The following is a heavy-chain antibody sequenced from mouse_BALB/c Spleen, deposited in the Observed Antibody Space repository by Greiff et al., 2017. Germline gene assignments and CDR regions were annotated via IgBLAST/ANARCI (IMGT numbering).Heavy chain of an antibody. Sequence: EVKLVESGPGLVKPSQSLSLTCSVSGYSFTSGYFWNWIRQFPGNKLEWMGYISYDGSNNYNPSLKNRISITRDTSKNQFFLKLNSVTTEDTATYYCARATMDAMDYWGQGTSVTVSS. D-gene: IGHD2-1*01. CDR2: ISYDGSN. J-gene: IGHJ4*01. CDR3: ARATMDAMDY. CDR1: GYSFTSGYF. V-gene: IGHV3-6*02.